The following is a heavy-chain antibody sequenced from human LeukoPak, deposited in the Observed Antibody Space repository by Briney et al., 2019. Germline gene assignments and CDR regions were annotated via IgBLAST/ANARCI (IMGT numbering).Heavy chain of an antibody. J-gene: IGHJ2*01. CDR3: ARVNSGSLNGYWYFDL. V-gene: IGHV4-59*01. Sequence: PSQTLSLTCTVSGGSISSYYWSWIRQPPGKGLEWIGYIYYSGSTNYNPSLKSRVTISVDTSKNQFSLKLSSVTAADTAVYYCARVNSGSLNGYWYFDLWGRGTLVTVSS. CDR2: IYYSGST. CDR1: GGSISSYY. D-gene: IGHD1-26*01.